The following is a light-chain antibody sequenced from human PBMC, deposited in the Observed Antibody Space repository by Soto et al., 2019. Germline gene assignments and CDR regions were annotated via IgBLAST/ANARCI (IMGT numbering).Light chain of an antibody. Sequence: QSVLTQPPSVSGAPGQRVTISCTGSSSNIGAGYDVHWYQQLPGRAPKLLIYGNTNRPSGVPDRFSGSKSGTSASLAITGLQAEDEADYYCLSFDSSLSVVFGGGTQLPVL. CDR2: GNT. CDR1: SSNIGAGYD. J-gene: IGLJ2*01. V-gene: IGLV1-40*01. CDR3: LSFDSSLSVV.